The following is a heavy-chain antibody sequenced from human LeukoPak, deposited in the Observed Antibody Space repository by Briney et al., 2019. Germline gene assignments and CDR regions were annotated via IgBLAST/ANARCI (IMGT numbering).Heavy chain of an antibody. J-gene: IGHJ3*02. V-gene: IGHV3-23*01. CDR2: ISDGFGST. D-gene: IGHD2-15*01. CDR3: ARACSGGSCYLVAFDI. Sequence: GGSLRLSCAASGFTFSTYAMSWVRQAPGKGLEWVSAISDGFGSTYYADSVKGRFTISRDNSKNTLYLQMNSLRADDTAAYYCARACSGGSCYLVAFDIWGQGTMVTVSS. CDR1: GFTFSTYA.